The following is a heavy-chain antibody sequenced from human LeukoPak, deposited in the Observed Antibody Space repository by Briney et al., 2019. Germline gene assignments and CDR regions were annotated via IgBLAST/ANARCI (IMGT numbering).Heavy chain of an antibody. CDR1: GFTFTKNW. Sequence: PGGSLRLSCAASGFTFTKNWMTWVRQAPGKGLEWVANIKQDGTEKYYVDSVKGRFTISRDNAKNSLYLQMNSLRAEDTAVYYCARDLYSSSFSNWGQGTLVTVSS. CDR2: IKQDGTEK. V-gene: IGHV3-7*01. J-gene: IGHJ4*02. D-gene: IGHD6-6*01. CDR3: ARDLYSSSFSN.